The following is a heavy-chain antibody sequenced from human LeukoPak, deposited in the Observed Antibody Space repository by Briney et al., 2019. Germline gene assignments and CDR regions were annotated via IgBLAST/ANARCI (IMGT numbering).Heavy chain of an antibody. CDR3: ARGIRYSSSSRTYNWFDP. CDR2: IYTSGST. V-gene: IGHV4-61*02. D-gene: IGHD6-13*01. J-gene: IGHJ5*02. Sequence: SQTLSLTCTVSGGSISSGSYYWSWIRQPAGKGLEWLGRIYTSGSTNYNPSLKSRVTISVDTSKNQFSLKLSSVTAADTAVYYCARGIRYSSSSRTYNWFDPWGQGTLVTVSS. CDR1: GGSISSGSYY.